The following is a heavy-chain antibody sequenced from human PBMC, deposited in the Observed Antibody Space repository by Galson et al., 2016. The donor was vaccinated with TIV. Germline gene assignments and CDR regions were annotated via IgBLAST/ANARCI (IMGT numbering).Heavy chain of an antibody. D-gene: IGHD2-8*01. Sequence: SLRLSCAASGLSVNINYMTWVRQAPGKGLEWVSLISNGGKTYYADSVKGRFTISRDNSKNTLYLQMSSLRLEDTAVYYCARDRGVDATSYYYYLGLVVWGQGTAVTVS. CDR3: ARDRGVDATSYYYYLGLVV. CDR2: ISNGGKT. CDR1: GLSVNINY. J-gene: IGHJ6*02. V-gene: IGHV3-66*02.